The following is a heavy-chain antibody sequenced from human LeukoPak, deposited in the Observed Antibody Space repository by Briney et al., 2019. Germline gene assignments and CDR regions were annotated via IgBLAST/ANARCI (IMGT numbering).Heavy chain of an antibody. V-gene: IGHV3-21*01. J-gene: IGHJ2*01. Sequence: GGSLRLSCAASGFTFSSYAMSWVRQAPGKGLEWVSSISSSSTYIHYADSVKGRFIISRDNAKNSLYLQMNSLRAEDTAVYYCARFPRAGYWAQYWYFDLWGRGTLVTVSS. CDR1: GFTFSSYA. CDR2: ISSSSTYI. CDR3: ARFPRAGYWAQYWYFDL. D-gene: IGHD3-9*01.